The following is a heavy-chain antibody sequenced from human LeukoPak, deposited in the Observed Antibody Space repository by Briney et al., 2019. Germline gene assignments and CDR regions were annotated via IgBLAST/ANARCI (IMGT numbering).Heavy chain of an antibody. J-gene: IGHJ6*03. CDR1: GFTFSIYW. Sequence: GGSLRLSCAASGFTFSIYWMSWVRQALGKGLEWVANIKEDGNEKYYVDSVKGRFTISRDNAKNLLYLQMNSLRAEDMAVYYCARDHLVVVPTATGDYYYYYMDVWGKGTTVTVSS. D-gene: IGHD2-2*01. V-gene: IGHV3-7*01. CDR2: IKEDGNEK. CDR3: ARDHLVVVPTATGDYYYYYMDV.